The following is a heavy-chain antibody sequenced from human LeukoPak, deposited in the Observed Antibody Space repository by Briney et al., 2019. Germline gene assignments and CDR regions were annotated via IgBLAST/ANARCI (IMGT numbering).Heavy chain of an antibody. CDR2: IYTSGST. J-gene: IGHJ6*03. D-gene: IGHD2/OR15-2a*01. Sequence: PSETLSLTCTVSGGSISSYYWSWIRQPPGKGLEWIGYIYTSGSTNYNPSLKSRVTISVDTSKNQFSLKLSSVTAADTAVYYCARDLESHMDVWGKGTTVTVSS. CDR3: ARDLESHMDV. V-gene: IGHV4-4*09. CDR1: GGSISSYY.